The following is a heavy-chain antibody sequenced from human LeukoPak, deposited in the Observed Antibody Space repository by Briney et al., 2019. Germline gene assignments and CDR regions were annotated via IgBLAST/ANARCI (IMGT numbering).Heavy chain of an antibody. CDR3: AKTRKYPNDAFDI. CDR1: GGSISSYY. Sequence: KPSETLSLTCTVSGGSISSYYWSWIRQPPGKGLEWIGYIYYSGSTNYNPSLKSRVTISVDTSKNQFSLKLSSVTAADTAVYYCAKTRKYPNDAFDIWGQGTMVTVSS. D-gene: IGHD2-2*01. J-gene: IGHJ3*02. V-gene: IGHV4-59*08. CDR2: IYYSGST.